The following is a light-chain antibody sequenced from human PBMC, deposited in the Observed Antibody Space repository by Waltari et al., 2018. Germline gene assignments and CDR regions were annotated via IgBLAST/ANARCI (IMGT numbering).Light chain of an antibody. J-gene: IGKJ4*01. CDR3: QQYDSIVLT. Sequence: ELVLTQSPGTLSLSPGERATLPCRASQSVSNNFLHWYQQKPGQAPRLLIYGASSRATGIPDRFSGSGSGTDFTLTISRLEPEDFAVYYCQQYDSIVLTFGGGTKV. V-gene: IGKV3-20*01. CDR2: GAS. CDR1: QSVSNNF.